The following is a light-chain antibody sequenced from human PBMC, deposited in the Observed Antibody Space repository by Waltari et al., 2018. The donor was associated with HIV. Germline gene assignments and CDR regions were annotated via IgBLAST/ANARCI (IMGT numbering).Light chain of an antibody. CDR2: GAS. V-gene: IGKV3-15*01. CDR3: QQYNNWPT. Sequence: EVVMTQSPATVSVSPGERATLSCRASQRISSNLAWYQHKPGQAPRLLIYGASTRATGIPARFSGSWSGTEFILSISSLQSEDFAVYCCQQYNNWPTFGQGTRLEIK. J-gene: IGKJ5*01. CDR1: QRISSN.